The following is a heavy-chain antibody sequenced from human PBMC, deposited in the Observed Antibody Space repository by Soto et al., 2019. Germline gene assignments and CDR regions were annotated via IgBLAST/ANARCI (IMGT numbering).Heavy chain of an antibody. D-gene: IGHD2-2*01. V-gene: IGHV3-73*01. CDR1: GFTFSDSA. Sequence: PGGSLRLSCAASGFTFSDSAIHWVRQASGKGLERVGRIRSKANSNTIAYAASVKGRFIISRDDSKNTEYLQMNSLKNEDTAVYYCTPDRVSVYCSSSSCYAFWGQGTLVTVSS. CDR3: TPDRVSVYCSSSSCYAF. CDR2: IRSKANSNTI. J-gene: IGHJ4*02.